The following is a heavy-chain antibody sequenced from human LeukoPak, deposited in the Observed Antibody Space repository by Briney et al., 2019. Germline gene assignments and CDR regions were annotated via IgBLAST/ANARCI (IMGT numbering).Heavy chain of an antibody. V-gene: IGHV3-48*03. CDR1: GFTFSSYE. Sequence: GGSLRLSCAASGFTFSSYEMNWVRQAPGKGLEWVSYISSSGSTIYYADSVKGRFTISRDNAKNSLYLQMNSLRAEDTAVYYCARDDGWLQYYFDYRGQGTLVTVFS. CDR3: ARDDGWLQYYFDY. J-gene: IGHJ4*02. D-gene: IGHD5-12*01. CDR2: ISSSGSTI.